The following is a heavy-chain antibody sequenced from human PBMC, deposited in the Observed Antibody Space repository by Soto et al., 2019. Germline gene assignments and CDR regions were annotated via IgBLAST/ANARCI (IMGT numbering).Heavy chain of an antibody. J-gene: IGHJ2*01. CDR3: ARDLRLWFGYLSYDFDP. Sequence: EVQVVESGGGLVKPGESLRLSCAASGFTFTSYSMKWVRQAPGKGLEWVSSISRSSNYIYYADSVKGRFTISRDNAKNSLYLQMNSLRAEHTAVYYWARDLRLWFGYLSYDFDPWVNGTLITVSS. D-gene: IGHD3-10*01. V-gene: IGHV3-21*06. CDR1: GFTFTSYS. CDR2: ISRSSNYI.